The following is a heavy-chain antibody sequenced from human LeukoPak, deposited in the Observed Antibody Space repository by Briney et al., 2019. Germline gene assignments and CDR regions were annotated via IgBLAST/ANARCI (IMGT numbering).Heavy chain of an antibody. D-gene: IGHD3-10*01. CDR2: ISYDGSNK. V-gene: IGHV3-30*18. J-gene: IGHJ4*02. CDR3: AKEAPMVRGVINSPGDY. Sequence: RRSLRLSCAVSGLTLSSYGTHWVRHAPDKGLEWEAFISYDGSNKYYADSVKGRFTISRDNSKNTLYLQMNSLRAEDTAVYYCAKEAPMVRGVINSPGDYWGQGTLVTVSS. CDR1: GLTLSSYG.